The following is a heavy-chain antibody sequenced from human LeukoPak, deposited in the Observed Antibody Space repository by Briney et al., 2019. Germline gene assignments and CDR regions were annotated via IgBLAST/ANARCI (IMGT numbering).Heavy chain of an antibody. J-gene: IGHJ4*02. CDR2: ISGSGEFT. CDR3: ARDKVTY. V-gene: IGHV3-23*01. CDR1: GFTFSSYA. Sequence: PGGSLRLSCATSGFTFSSYAMTWVRQAPGRGLEWVSSISGSGEFTYYTDSAKGRFTISRDNAKNSLYLQMNSLKVEDTAVYYCARDKVTYWGPGTLVTVSS.